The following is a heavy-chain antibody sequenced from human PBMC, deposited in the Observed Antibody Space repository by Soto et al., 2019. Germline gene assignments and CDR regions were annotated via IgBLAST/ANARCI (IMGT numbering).Heavy chain of an antibody. CDR1: GFTFSSYD. CDR3: VLVVVTAIRTFDY. V-gene: IGHV3-21*01. D-gene: IGHD2-21*02. Sequence: GGSPRLSCAASGFTFSSYDMNWVRQAPGKGLEWISSISSTSSDIYYADSVKGRFSISRDNAKKSLYLQMNSLRAEDTAVYYCVLVVVTAIRTFDYWGQGTLVTVSS. CDR2: ISSTSSDI. J-gene: IGHJ4*02.